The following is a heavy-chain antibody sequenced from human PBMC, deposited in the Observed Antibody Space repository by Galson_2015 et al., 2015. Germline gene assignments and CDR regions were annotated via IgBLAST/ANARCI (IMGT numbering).Heavy chain of an antibody. V-gene: IGHV3-7*03. CDR3: ARVPGGRPSASDD. J-gene: IGHJ4*02. Sequence: SLSLSCAASGFTFSSYWMSWVRQAPGKGLEWVATIKQDGSEKYYVDSVKGRFTISRDNAKNSLYLQMNSLRAEDTAVYYCARVPGGRPSASDDWGQGSLVTASS. CDR1: GFTFSSYW. D-gene: IGHD4-23*01. CDR2: IKQDGSEK.